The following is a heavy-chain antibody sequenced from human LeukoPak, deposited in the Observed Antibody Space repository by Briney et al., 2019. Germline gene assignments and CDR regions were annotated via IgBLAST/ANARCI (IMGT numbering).Heavy chain of an antibody. J-gene: IGHJ5*02. D-gene: IGHD3-22*01. V-gene: IGHV4-38-2*02. CDR3: ARGVTMIGRLRFDP. CDR2: VYHTGST. CDR1: SHSISSGYY. Sequence: PSETLSLTCTVSSHSISSGYYWGWIRQSPGQGLEWIGSVYHTGSTYYNPSLKSRVTISIDTSKTQFTLKLSSVTAADTAVYYCARGVTMIGRLRFDPWGQGTLVTVSS.